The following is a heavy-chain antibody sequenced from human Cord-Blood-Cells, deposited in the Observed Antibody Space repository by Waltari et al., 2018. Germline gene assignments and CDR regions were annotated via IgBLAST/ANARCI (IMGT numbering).Heavy chain of an antibody. Sequence: QVQLQQWGAGLLKPSETLSLTCAVYGGSFSGYYWRWIPQPPGKGLEWIGEINHSGSTNYNPSLKSRVTISVDTSKNQFSLKLSSVTAADTAVYYCARGHGELLSSTSCFDYWGQGTLVTVSS. CDR1: GGSFSGYY. D-gene: IGHD2-2*01. V-gene: IGHV4-34*01. J-gene: IGHJ4*02. CDR2: INHSGST. CDR3: ARGHGELLSSTSCFDY.